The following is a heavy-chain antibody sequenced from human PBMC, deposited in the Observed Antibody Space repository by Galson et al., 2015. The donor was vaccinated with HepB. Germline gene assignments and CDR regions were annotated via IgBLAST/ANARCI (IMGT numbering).Heavy chain of an antibody. D-gene: IGHD1-26*01. J-gene: IGHJ4*02. Sequence: SLRLSCAASGFTFSSYSIHWVRQAPDKGLQCVGVVSRDGSNKYYPDSVKGRFTISRDNSNNTLYLQLNSLRAEDTAVYYCARPYSTSQYSGSYLYWGQGTLVTVSS. CDR3: ARPYSTSQYSGSYLY. CDR1: GFTFSSYS. CDR2: VSRDGSNK. V-gene: IGHV3-30*04.